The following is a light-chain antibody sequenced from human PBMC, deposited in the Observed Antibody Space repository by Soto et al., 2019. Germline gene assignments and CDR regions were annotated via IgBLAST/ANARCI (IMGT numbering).Light chain of an antibody. Sequence: DIQMTQSQSSVSPSVGDRVTITCRASRVINSRLAWYQQKPGKAPKLLIYFAFNLESGVPSRFIGSGSGTDFTLTITSLQPEDFATYYCQQADSLPRTFGGGTKVEIK. CDR1: RVINSR. V-gene: IGKV1-12*01. CDR2: FAF. CDR3: QQADSLPRT. J-gene: IGKJ4*01.